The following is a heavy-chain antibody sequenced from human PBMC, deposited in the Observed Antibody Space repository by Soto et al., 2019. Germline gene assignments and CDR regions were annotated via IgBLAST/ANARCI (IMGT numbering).Heavy chain of an antibody. CDR3: ARRYGDAFDI. J-gene: IGHJ3*02. CDR2: IYYSGST. Sequence: QVQLQESGPGLVKPSETLSLTCTVSGGSISSYYWSWIRQPPGKGLEWIGYIYYSGSTNYNPSLKSRVTISVYTSKNQFSLKLSSVTAADTAVYYCARRYGDAFDIWGQGTMVTVSS. D-gene: IGHD4-17*01. CDR1: GGSISSYY. V-gene: IGHV4-59*08.